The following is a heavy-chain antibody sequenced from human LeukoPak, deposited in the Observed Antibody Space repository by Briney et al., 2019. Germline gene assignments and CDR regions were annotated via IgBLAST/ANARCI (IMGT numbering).Heavy chain of an antibody. CDR2: IYSSGST. Sequence: SQTLSLTCTVSGDSVSSGGYYWSWIRQHPVKGLEWIGYIYSSGSTFYNPSLKSRLALSKDTSKNQFSLNLSSVTAADTAVYYCARGYGSNSYSPGFDPWGQGTVVTVSS. J-gene: IGHJ5*02. D-gene: IGHD2-2*01. CDR1: GDSVSSGGYY. CDR3: ARGYGSNSYSPGFDP. V-gene: IGHV4-31*03.